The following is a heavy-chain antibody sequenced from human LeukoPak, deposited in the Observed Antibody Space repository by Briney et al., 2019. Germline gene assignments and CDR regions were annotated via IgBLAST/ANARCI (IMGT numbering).Heavy chain of an antibody. V-gene: IGHV1-8*01. CDR2: MNPNSGNT. D-gene: IGHD5-12*01. CDR1: GYTFTSYD. Sequence: SVKVSCKASGYTFTSYDINWVRQATGQGLEWMGWMNPNSGNTGYAQKFQGRVTMTRNTSISTAYMELGSLRSDDTAVYYCARGHSGYDLFFDYGMDVWGQGTTVTVSS. CDR3: ARGHSGYDLFFDYGMDV. J-gene: IGHJ6*02.